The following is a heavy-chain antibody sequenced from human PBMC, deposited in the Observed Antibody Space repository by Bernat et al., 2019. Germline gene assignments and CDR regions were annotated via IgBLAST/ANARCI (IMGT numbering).Heavy chain of an antibody. Sequence: QVQLQESGPGLVKPTQTLSLTCTVSGGSISSGGYYWSWIRQHPGKGLEWIGYIYYSGSTYYNPSLKSRVTISVDTSKNQFSLKLSSVTAADTAVYYCARVLAGGAPYYYMDVWGKGTTVTVSS. J-gene: IGHJ6*03. CDR2: IYYSGST. CDR3: ARVLAGGAPYYYMDV. V-gene: IGHV4-31*03. CDR1: GGSISSGGYY. D-gene: IGHD6-13*01.